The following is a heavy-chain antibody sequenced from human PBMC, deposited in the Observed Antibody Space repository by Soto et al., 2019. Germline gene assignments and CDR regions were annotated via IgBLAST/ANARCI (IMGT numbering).Heavy chain of an antibody. D-gene: IGHD1-26*01. CDR2: TFYRSKWYY. J-gene: IGHJ6*02. CDR3: SRRLKLGADYYGMDV. CDR1: GDSVSSTSAA. V-gene: IGHV6-1*01. Sequence: SQSLSLTCAISGDSVSSTSAAWNWIRQSPSRGLEWLGRTFYRSKWYYDYAVSVKSRITINPDTSKNQFSLQLDSVTPEDTAVYYCSRRLKLGADYYGMDVWGQGATVTVSS.